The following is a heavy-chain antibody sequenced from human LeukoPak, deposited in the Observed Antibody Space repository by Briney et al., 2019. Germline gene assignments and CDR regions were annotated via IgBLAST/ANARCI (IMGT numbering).Heavy chain of an antibody. Sequence: PGGSLRLSCAASGFTFSSYWMSWVRQAPGKGLEWVANIKQDGSEKYYVDSVKGRFTISRDNAKNSLYLQMNSLRAEDTAVYYCTSVGSWYCNDYWGQGTLVTASS. CDR1: GFTFSSYW. CDR2: IKQDGSEK. CDR3: TSVGSWYCNDY. V-gene: IGHV3-7*01. J-gene: IGHJ4*02. D-gene: IGHD6-13*01.